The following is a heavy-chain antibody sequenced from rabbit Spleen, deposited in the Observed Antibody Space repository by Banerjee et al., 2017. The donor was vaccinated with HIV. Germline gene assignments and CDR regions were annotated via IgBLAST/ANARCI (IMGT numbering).Heavy chain of an antibody. CDR1: GFSFSSGYD. V-gene: IGHV1S40*01. Sequence: QSLEESGGGLVKPGASLTLTCKASGFSFSSGYDMCWVRQAPGKGLEWIACIYAGSSGNTYYASWAKGRFTISKTSSTTVTLQMTSVTAADTATYFCAREVLYAAYAGFGDATMYYFDLWGPGTLVTVS. D-gene: IGHD6-1*01. J-gene: IGHJ4*01. CDR2: IYAGSSGNT. CDR3: AREVLYAAYAGFGDATMYYFDL.